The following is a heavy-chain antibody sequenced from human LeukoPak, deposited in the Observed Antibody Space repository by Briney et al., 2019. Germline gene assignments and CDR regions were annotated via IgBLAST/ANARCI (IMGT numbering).Heavy chain of an antibody. Sequence: GGSLRLSCAASGFTFSSCGFNWVRQAPGKGLEWVSSIGPTGTDRYYADSVRGRFTISRDNAKNSMHLQMDSLRDEDTAVYYCATETIGRHYDYWGQGTLLTVSS. CDR1: GFTFSSCG. CDR3: ATETIGRHYDY. CDR2: IGPTGTDR. D-gene: IGHD1-14*01. V-gene: IGHV3-21*01. J-gene: IGHJ4*02.